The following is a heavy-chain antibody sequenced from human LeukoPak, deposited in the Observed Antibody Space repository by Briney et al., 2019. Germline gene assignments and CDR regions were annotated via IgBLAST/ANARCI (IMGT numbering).Heavy chain of an antibody. CDR2: INHSGST. Sequence: SETLSLTCAVYGGSFSGYYWSWIRQPPGKGLEWIGEINHSGSTNYNPSLKSRVTISVDTSKNQFSLKLSSVTAADTAVYYCARASLGYCSSTSCYAFDYWGQGTLVTVSS. CDR1: GGSFSGYY. V-gene: IGHV4-34*01. CDR3: ARASLGYCSSTSCYAFDY. D-gene: IGHD2-2*01. J-gene: IGHJ4*02.